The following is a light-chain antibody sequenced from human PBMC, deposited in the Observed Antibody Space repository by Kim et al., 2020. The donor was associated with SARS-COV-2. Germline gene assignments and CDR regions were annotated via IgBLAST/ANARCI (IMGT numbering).Light chain of an antibody. J-gene: IGLJ3*02. CDR1: NIGSKS. CDR3: QVWDNSSDHRV. CDR2: YDS. Sequence: APGKTAKITCGGNNIGSKSVHWYQQKPGQAPVLVIYYDSDRPSGIPERFSGSNSGNTATLTISRVEAGDEADYYCQVWDNSSDHRVFGGGTKVTVL. V-gene: IGLV3-21*04.